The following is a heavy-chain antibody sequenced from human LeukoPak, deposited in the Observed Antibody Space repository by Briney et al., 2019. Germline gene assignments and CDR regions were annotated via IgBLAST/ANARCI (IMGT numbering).Heavy chain of an antibody. D-gene: IGHD2-2*01. J-gene: IGHJ4*02. Sequence: PSETLSLACAVSGGSFSGYYWSWIRQPPGKGGEWIGEINHSGSTNYNPSLTRRATISVDTSKNQFSLMLSAVTAPDPAVYYCARTSGVDYCSGTSCYYDYWGQGTLVTVSS. V-gene: IGHV4-34*01. CDR2: INHSGST. CDR3: ARTSGVDYCSGTSCYYDY. CDR1: GGSFSGYY.